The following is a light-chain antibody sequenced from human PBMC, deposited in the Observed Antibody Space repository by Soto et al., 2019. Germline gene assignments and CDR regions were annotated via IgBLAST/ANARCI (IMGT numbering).Light chain of an antibody. CDR2: DAS. CDR3: QQYKTYSRA. Sequence: DIQMTQSPSTLSSSVGDRLTITCRASQSISSRLAWYQQKPGKAPKLMIYDASSLESGVPSRFSGSGSGTEFTLTISSLQPDDFATYYCQQYKTYSRAFGQGTKVQIK. V-gene: IGKV1-5*01. CDR1: QSISSR. J-gene: IGKJ1*01.